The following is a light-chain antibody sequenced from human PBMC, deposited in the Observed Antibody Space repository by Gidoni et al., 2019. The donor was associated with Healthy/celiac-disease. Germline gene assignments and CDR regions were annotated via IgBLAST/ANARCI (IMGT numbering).Light chain of an antibody. V-gene: IGLV3-1*01. CDR1: KLGDKY. CDR2: HDS. J-gene: IGLJ2*01. CDR3: QAWDSSTVV. Sequence: SYELTQPPSVSVYPGQTASITCPGDKLGDKYACWYQQKPGQPPVLVIYHDSKRPSGIPERFSGSHSGYTATLTISGTRAIDEADYFCQAWDSSTVVFGGGTKLTVL.